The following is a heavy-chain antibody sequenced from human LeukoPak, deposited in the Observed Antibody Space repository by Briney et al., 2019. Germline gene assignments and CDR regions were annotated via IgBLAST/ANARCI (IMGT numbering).Heavy chain of an antibody. CDR1: GFTFDDYG. J-gene: IGHJ6*03. V-gene: IGHV3-20*04. CDR3: ARADGYYYYYYMDV. CDR2: INWNGGST. Sequence: GGSLRLSCAASGFTFDDYGMSWVRQAPGKGLEWVSGINWNGGSTGYADSVKGRFTISRDNAKNSLYLQMNSLRAEDTALYYCARADGYYYYYYMDVWGKGTTVTVSS.